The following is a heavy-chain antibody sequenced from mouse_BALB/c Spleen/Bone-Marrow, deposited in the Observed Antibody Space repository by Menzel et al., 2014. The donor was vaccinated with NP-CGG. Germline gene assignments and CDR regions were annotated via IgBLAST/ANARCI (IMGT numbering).Heavy chain of an antibody. CDR2: IDPANGNT. D-gene: IGHD1-1*01. CDR1: GFNIKDTY. V-gene: IGHV14-3*02. CDR3: ANYYYDSSYGFAY. J-gene: IGHJ3*01. Sequence: VHVKQSGAELVKPGASVKLSCTASGFNIKDTYMHWVKQRPEQGLEWIGRIDPANGNTKYDPKFQGKATITADTSSNTAYLQLSSLTSEDTAVYYCANYYYDSSYGFAYWGQGTLVTVSA.